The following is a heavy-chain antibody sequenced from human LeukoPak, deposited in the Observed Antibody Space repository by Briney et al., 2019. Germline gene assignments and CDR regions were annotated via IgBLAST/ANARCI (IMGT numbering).Heavy chain of an antibody. D-gene: IGHD6-19*01. CDR2: IYYSGST. CDR3: ARGGGVAGTPYNPYDY. J-gene: IGHJ4*02. Sequence: SETLSLTCTVSGGSISSYYWSWIRHPPGKGLEWIGYIYYSGSTNYNPSLKSRVTISVDTSKNQFSLKLSSVTAADTAVYYCARGGGVAGTPYNPYDYWGQGTLVTVSS. V-gene: IGHV4-59*01. CDR1: GGSISSYY.